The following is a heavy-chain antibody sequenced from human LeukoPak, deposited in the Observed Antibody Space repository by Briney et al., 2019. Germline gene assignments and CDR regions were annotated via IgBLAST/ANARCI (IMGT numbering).Heavy chain of an antibody. CDR2: IKQDGSEK. V-gene: IGHV3-7*01. J-gene: IGHJ3*02. Sequence: PGGSLRLSCAASGFTFSYYWMSWVRQVPGKGLEWVANIKQDGSEKFHVDSVKGRFTISRDNAKNSLYLQMDSLRVEDTAVYYCAREGWDLNALDIWGQGTMVTVSP. D-gene: IGHD1-26*01. CDR1: GFTFSYYW. CDR3: AREGWDLNALDI.